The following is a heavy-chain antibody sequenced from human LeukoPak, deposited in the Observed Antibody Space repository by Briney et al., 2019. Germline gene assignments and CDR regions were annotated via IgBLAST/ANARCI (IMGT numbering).Heavy chain of an antibody. CDR2: ISAYNGNT. V-gene: IGHV1-18*01. J-gene: IGHJ5*02. CDR3: ARGGELWFGELLPDNWFHP. Sequence: ASVKVSCKASGYTFTSYGISWVRQAPGQGLEWMGWISAYNGNTNYAQKLQGRVTMTTDTSTSTAYMELRSLRSDDTAVYYCARGGELWFGELLPDNWFHPWGQGTLVTVSS. CDR1: GYTFTSYG. D-gene: IGHD3-10*01.